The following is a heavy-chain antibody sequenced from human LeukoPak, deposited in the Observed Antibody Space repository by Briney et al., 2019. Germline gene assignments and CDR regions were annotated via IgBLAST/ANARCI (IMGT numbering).Heavy chain of an antibody. J-gene: IGHJ3*02. CDR1: GFTFSSYG. CDR2: IRYDGSNK. V-gene: IGHV3-30*02. Sequence: PGGSLRLSCAASGFTFSSYGMHWVRQAPGKGLEWVAFIRYDGSNKYYADSVKGRFTISRDNSKNTLYLQMNSLRAEDTAVYYCAKGGGFPGHCSSTSCYLTSTSEVGAFDIWGQGTMVTVSS. D-gene: IGHD2-2*01. CDR3: AKGGGFPGHCSSTSCYLTSTSEVGAFDI.